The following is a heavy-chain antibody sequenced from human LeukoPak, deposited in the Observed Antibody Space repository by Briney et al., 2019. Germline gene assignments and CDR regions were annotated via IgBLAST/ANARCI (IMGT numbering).Heavy chain of an antibody. CDR1: GGTFSSYA. CDR2: IIPIFGTA. Sequence: GASVKVSCKASGGTFSSYAISWVRQAPGQGLEWMGGIIPIFGTANYAQTFQGRVTITADESTSTAYMELSSLRSEDTAVYYCARARYGGNSGIDYWGQGTLVTVSS. D-gene: IGHD4-23*01. V-gene: IGHV1-69*13. J-gene: IGHJ4*02. CDR3: ARARYGGNSGIDY.